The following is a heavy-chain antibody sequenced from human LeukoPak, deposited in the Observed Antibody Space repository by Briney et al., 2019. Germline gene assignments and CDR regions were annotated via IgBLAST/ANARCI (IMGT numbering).Heavy chain of an antibody. CDR2: IYYTGSN. Sequence: WVGQPPGKGLERIGRIYYTGSNYYNPSLKTRVTISVHTSNTQFSLKLSSVTAADTAVYYCARGGYSSGSGWFDPWGQGTLVTVSS. D-gene: IGHD6-19*01. CDR3: ARGGYSSGSGWFDP. V-gene: IGHV4-39*07. J-gene: IGHJ5*02.